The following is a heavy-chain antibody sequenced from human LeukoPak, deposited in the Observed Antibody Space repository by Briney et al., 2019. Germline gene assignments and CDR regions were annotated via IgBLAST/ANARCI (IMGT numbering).Heavy chain of an antibody. CDR2: ISYDGSNK. Sequence: GGSLRLSCAASGFTFSSYAMHWVRQAQGKGLEWVAVISYDGSNKYYADSVKGRFTISRDNSKNTLYLQMNSLRAEDTAVYYCARDDCSSTSCYLPAPFDYWGQGTLVTVSS. J-gene: IGHJ4*02. CDR3: ARDDCSSTSCYLPAPFDY. CDR1: GFTFSSYA. V-gene: IGHV3-30-3*01. D-gene: IGHD2-2*01.